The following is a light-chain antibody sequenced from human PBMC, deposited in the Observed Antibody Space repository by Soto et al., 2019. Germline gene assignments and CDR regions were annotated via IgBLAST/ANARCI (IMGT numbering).Light chain of an antibody. CDR1: SSDVGGYNY. J-gene: IGLJ2*01. CDR2: DVS. CDR3: SSYTSSSTPVV. Sequence: QSALTQPASVSGSPGQSITISCTGTSSDVGGYNYVSWYQQHPGKAPKLMIYDVSNRPSGVSNRFSGSKSGNTASLTISGLQAEDEADYYCSSYTSSSTPVVFGGGPKVTVL. V-gene: IGLV2-14*01.